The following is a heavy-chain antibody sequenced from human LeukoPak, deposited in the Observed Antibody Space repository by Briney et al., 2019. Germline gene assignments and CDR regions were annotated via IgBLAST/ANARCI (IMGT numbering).Heavy chain of an antibody. CDR1: GFSFSKYE. Sequence: GGSLRLSCAASGFSFSKYEMHWVRQAPGKGLEWLSYISSSGSTIYYADSVKGRFTISRDNAKNSLYLQMDSLRAEDTAFYYWARDAPGYNSDWFDPDWGYWGQGTLVTVSS. CDR3: ARDAPGYNSDWFDPDWGY. V-gene: IGHV3-48*03. CDR2: ISSSGSTI. J-gene: IGHJ4*02. D-gene: IGHD6-19*01.